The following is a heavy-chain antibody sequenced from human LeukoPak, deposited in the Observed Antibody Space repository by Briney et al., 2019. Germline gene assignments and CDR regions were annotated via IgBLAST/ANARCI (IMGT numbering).Heavy chain of an antibody. Sequence: GASVKVSCKASGYTFTGYYMHWVRQPPGQGLEWMGWINPNRGGTNYAQKFQGRVTMTRDTSISTAYMELSRLRSDDTAVYYCARAKSHYDFWSGYPDYYYGMDVWGQGTTVTVSS. CDR2: INPNRGGT. J-gene: IGHJ6*02. D-gene: IGHD3-3*01. CDR1: GYTFTGYY. V-gene: IGHV1-2*02. CDR3: ARAKSHYDFWSGYPDYYYGMDV.